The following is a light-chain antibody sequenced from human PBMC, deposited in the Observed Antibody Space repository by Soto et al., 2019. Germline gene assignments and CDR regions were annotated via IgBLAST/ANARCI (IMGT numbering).Light chain of an antibody. CDR1: QSISTY. Sequence: DIQLTQCPSFLSASVGNRVTITCRASQSISTYLNWYQKKPGKAPNLLIYDASRLQSGVPSRFSGSGSGTDFTLTISSLQPEDFATYFCQQSYSTPPITFGQGTRLEIK. V-gene: IGKV1-39*01. CDR3: QQSYSTPPIT. J-gene: IGKJ5*01. CDR2: DAS.